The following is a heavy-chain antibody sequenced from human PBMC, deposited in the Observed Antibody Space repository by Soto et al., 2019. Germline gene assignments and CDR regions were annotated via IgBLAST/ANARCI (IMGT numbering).Heavy chain of an antibody. CDR2: IITIFGTA. Sequence: QVQLVQSGAEVKKPGSSVKVSCKASGGTFSSYAISCVRQAPGQVLEWMGGIITIFGTANYEQKFQGRVTITADESTSTAYMELSSLRSEDTAVYYCARVVTTPSGWFDPWGQGTLVTVSS. D-gene: IGHD4-17*01. CDR1: GGTFSSYA. CDR3: ARVVTTPSGWFDP. J-gene: IGHJ5*02. V-gene: IGHV1-69*12.